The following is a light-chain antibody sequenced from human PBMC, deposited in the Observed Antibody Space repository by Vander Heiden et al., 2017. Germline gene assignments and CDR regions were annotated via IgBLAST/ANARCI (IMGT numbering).Light chain of an antibody. Sequence: QSALTQPPSASGSPGQSVTISCTGTSSDVGGYNYVSWYQQHPGKAPELMRYEVSERPSGVPDRVSGSKSGTKASPTVSGLQAEYEADDDCNSYVGSNMVLFGGWTQLTVL. J-gene: IGLJ2*01. CDR3: NSYVGSNMVL. CDR1: SSDVGGYNY. CDR2: EVS. V-gene: IGLV2-8*01.